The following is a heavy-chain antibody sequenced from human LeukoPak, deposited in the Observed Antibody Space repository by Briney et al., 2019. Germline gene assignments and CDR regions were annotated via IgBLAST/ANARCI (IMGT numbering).Heavy chain of an antibody. J-gene: IGHJ5*02. CDR2: INPNSGGT. CDR3: AREEPGIAAAGSGGNWFDP. Sequence: ASVKVSCKASGYTFTSYAMHWVRQAPGQGLEWMGWINPNSGGTNYAQKFQGWVTMTRDTSISTAYMELSRLRSDDTAVYYCAREEPGIAAAGSGGNWFDPWGQGTLVTVSS. V-gene: IGHV1-2*04. CDR1: GYTFTSYA. D-gene: IGHD6-13*01.